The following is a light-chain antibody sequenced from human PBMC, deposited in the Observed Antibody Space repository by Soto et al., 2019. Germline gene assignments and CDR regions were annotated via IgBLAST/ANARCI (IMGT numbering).Light chain of an antibody. V-gene: IGKV3-20*01. CDR3: QQYGSSPWT. Sequence: EIVVTQSPGTLSLSPGERATLSCRASQSVSRYLAWYQQKPGQAPRVLIYGASSRATGIPDRFSGSGSGTDFTLTISRLEPEDFAVYYCQQYGSSPWTFGQGTKVEIK. CDR1: QSVSRY. CDR2: GAS. J-gene: IGKJ1*01.